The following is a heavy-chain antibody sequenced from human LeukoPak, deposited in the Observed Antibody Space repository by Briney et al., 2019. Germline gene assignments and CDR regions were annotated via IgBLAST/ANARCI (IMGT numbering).Heavy chain of an antibody. D-gene: IGHD5-24*01. CDR2: ISPDGSYT. V-gene: IGHV3-74*01. CDR1: GFTFSSPW. CDR3: AGNEGWTFDI. Sequence: GGSLRLSCAASGFTFSSPWMHWVRQVPGKGLVWVSHISPDGSYTDYADSVKGRFIISRDNAKNTMSLQMNSLRAEDTAVYYCAGNEGWTFDIWGQGTKVTVSS. J-gene: IGHJ3*02.